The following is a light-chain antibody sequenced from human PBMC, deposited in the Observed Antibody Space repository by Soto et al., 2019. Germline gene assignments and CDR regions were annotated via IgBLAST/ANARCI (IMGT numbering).Light chain of an antibody. CDR2: DAS. CDR1: QSVSSS. V-gene: IGKV3-11*01. CDR3: QQRSNFLT. J-gene: IGKJ4*01. Sequence: EIVLTRSPSTLSLSPEDRATLSGRASQSVSSSLAWYQQKPGQPPRLLIYDASNRATGIPARFSGSGSGTDFTLTISSLEPEDFAVYYCQQRSNFLTFGGGTKVEIK.